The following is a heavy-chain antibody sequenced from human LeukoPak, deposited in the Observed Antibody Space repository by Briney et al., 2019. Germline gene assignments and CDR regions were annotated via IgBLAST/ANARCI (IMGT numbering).Heavy chain of an antibody. CDR3: ARAARGAAAGTVEFDY. D-gene: IGHD6-13*01. CDR1: GFTFSSYW. J-gene: IGHJ4*02. Sequence: PGRSLGLSCAASGFTFSSYWMHWVRHAPGKGLVWVSRINSDGSSTSYADSVKGRFTISRDNAKNTLYLQMNSLRAEDTAVYYCARAARGAAAGTVEFDYWGQGTLVTVSS. V-gene: IGHV3-74*01. CDR2: INSDGSST.